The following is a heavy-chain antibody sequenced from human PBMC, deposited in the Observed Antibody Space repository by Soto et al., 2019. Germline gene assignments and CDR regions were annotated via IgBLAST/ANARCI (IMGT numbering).Heavy chain of an antibody. CDR3: ARNVGGYGTFDY. J-gene: IGHJ4*02. CDR2: IYYSGST. CDR1: GGSISSGGYY. D-gene: IGHD1-26*01. Sequence: QVQLQESGPGLVKPSQTLSLTCTVSGGSISSGGYYWSWIRQHPGKGLEWIGYIYYSGSTYYNPSLKDHVTISEETSKNLFSLKLRSVTAADTAVYYCARNVGGYGTFDYWGQGTLVTVSS. V-gene: IGHV4-31*01.